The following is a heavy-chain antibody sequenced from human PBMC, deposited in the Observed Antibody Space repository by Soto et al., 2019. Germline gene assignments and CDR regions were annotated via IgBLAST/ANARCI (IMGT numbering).Heavy chain of an antibody. Sequence: ASVKVSCKASGYTFTSYAMHWVRQAPGQRLEWMGWINAGNGNTKYSQKFQGRVTITRDTSASTVYMELSSLRSEDTAMYYCARDYGDYVSIDSWGQGTPVTVS. CDR3: ARDYGDYVSIDS. CDR1: GYTFTSYA. J-gene: IGHJ4*02. V-gene: IGHV1-3*01. D-gene: IGHD4-17*01. CDR2: INAGNGNT.